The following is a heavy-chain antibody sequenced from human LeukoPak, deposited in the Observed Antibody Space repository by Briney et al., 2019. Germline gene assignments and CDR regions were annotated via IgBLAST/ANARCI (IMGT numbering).Heavy chain of an antibody. CDR1: GYTFTGYY. Sequence: ASVKVSCKASGYTFTGYYMHWVRRAPGQGLEWMGWINPNSGGTNYAQKFQGRVTMTRDTSISTAYMELSRLRSDDTAVYYCARYYYDSSGYYRDYYYYMDVWGKGTTVTVSS. J-gene: IGHJ6*03. D-gene: IGHD3-22*01. CDR2: INPNSGGT. V-gene: IGHV1-2*02. CDR3: ARYYYDSSGYYRDYYYYMDV.